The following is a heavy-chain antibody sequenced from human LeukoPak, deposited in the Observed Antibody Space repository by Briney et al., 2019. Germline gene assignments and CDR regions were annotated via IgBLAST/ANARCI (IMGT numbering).Heavy chain of an antibody. CDR1: GFTFSDFH. V-gene: IGHV3-11*01. J-gene: IGHJ4*02. CDR3: ARLSGTYSRGGDH. Sequence: PGGSLRLSCTASGFTFSDFHMSWIRQAPGKGLEWVSHISGSGYAIHHPGSVKGRFTISRDNAKNSLYLQMNSLRVEDSAVYYCARLSGTYSRGGDHWGQGALVTVSS. D-gene: IGHD1-26*01. CDR2: ISGSGYAI.